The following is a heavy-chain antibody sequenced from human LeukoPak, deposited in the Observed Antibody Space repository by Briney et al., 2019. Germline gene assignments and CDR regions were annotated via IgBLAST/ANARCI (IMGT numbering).Heavy chain of an antibody. CDR1: GFTFSSYT. V-gene: IGHV3-21*01. J-gene: IGHJ4*02. CDR2: ISSSSTYI. Sequence: GGSLRLSCAASGFTFSSYTMSWVRQAPGKGLEWVSSISSSSTYIYYADTMKGRFTISRDNAKNSLYLQMNSLRAEDTAVYYCARAGTSVWWLRFHYFDYWGQGTLVTVSS. D-gene: IGHD5-12*01. CDR3: ARAGTSVWWLRFHYFDY.